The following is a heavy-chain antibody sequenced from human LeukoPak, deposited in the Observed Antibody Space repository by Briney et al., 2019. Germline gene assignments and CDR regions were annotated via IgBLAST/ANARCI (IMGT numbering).Heavy chain of an antibody. V-gene: IGHV4-39*01. CDR2: IYYSGTT. CDR1: GDSIRSSDYY. J-gene: IGHJ4*02. Sequence: SETLSLTCTVSGDSIRSSDYYWGWIRQPPGKGLEWIANIYYSGTTYYNPSLKSRVTISVDTSKNQFSLKLSSVTAADTAVYYCARGRGFTVTTRFDYWGQGTLVTVSS. CDR3: ARGRGFTVTTRFDY. D-gene: IGHD4-17*01.